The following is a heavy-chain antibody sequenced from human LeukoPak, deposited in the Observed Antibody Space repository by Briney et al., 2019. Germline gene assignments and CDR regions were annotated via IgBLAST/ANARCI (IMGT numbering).Heavy chain of an antibody. J-gene: IGHJ6*03. V-gene: IGHV4-61*02. CDR1: SGSISISSYE. CDR2: TYTSGNT. Sequence: SQTLSLTCPISSGSISISSYEWSWIRQPGGKGLEWIGRTYTSGNTNHNPSLKSRVNISVDTSKNQFSLQLSSVTAADTALYYCARDSLLPSAMGYYYMDVWGKGTTVTVSS. CDR3: ARDSLLPSAMGYYYMDV. D-gene: IGHD2-2*01.